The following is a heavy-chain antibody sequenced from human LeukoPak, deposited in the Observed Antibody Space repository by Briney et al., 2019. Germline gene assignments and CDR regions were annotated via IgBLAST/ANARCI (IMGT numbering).Heavy chain of an antibody. CDR3: ARDYQEDDFWSGSDY. J-gene: IGHJ4*02. D-gene: IGHD3-3*01. Sequence: ASVKVSCKASGYTFTSYGISWVRQAPGQGLEWMGWIGAYNGNTNYAQKLQGRVTMTTDTSTSTAYMELRSLRSDDTAVYYCARDYQEDDFWSGSDYWGQGTLVTVSS. V-gene: IGHV1-18*01. CDR1: GYTFTSYG. CDR2: IGAYNGNT.